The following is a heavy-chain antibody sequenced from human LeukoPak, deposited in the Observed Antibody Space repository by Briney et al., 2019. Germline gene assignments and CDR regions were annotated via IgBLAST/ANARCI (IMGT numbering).Heavy chain of an antibody. Sequence: SETLSLTCVVSSGSIFGSAYFWGWLRQSPGIGPEWFGNIDYVWRADYNPSLQSRVSPSVESSMNRFSLTLTSVTAADTAIDYCARGSDESGTWSFGDHWGQGILVTVSS. D-gene: IGHD3-10*01. J-gene: IGHJ5*02. CDR2: IDYVWRA. CDR1: SGSIFGSAYF. V-gene: IGHV4-39*07. CDR3: ARGSDESGTWSFGDH.